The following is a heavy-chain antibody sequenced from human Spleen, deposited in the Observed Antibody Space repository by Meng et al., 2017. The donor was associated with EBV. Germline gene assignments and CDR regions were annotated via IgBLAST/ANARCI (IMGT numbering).Heavy chain of an antibody. V-gene: IGHV1-69*17. CDR3: VRDLWLRFGDCV. D-gene: IGHD5-12*01. CDR1: GGTFSNYG. Sequence: QVQLVQSGAGVKKPGSSVKVSCKASGGTFSNYGISWVRQTPGQGLEWMGEITPLYGIANYAEKFQGRVTITADTSTSSAYMELSSLTSDDTAVYYCVRDLWLRFGDCVWGQGTLVIVSS. CDR2: ITPLYGIA. J-gene: IGHJ4*02.